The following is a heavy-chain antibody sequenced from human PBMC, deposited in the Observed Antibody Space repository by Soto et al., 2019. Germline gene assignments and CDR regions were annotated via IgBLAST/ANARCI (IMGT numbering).Heavy chain of an antibody. J-gene: IGHJ4*02. CDR3: ARRGYSGYDWGWYFDF. CDR2: IGSTGSTI. Sequence: EVLLVESGGALVQPGGSLRLSCEASGFDFRIYEMNWVRQAPGKGLEWLSYIGSTGSTIYYADSVKGRFTISRDYGKNSVYLQMNTLRAEDTAVYYCARRGYSGYDWGWYFDFWGQGTPVTVSS. V-gene: IGHV3-48*03. CDR1: GFDFRIYE. D-gene: IGHD5-12*01.